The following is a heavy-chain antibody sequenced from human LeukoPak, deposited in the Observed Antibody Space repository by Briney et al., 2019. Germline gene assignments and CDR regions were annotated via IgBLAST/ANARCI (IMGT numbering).Heavy chain of an antibody. D-gene: IGHD3-10*01. CDR1: GFTFSSYG. CDR3: AKDGDTMVRGVIITTFDY. Sequence: GGSLRLSCAASGFTFSSYGMHWVRQAPGKGLEWVAVISYDGSNKYYADPVKGRFTISRDNSKNTLYLQMNSLRAEDTAVYYCAKDGDTMVRGVIITTFDYWGQGTLVTVSS. V-gene: IGHV3-30*18. J-gene: IGHJ4*02. CDR2: ISYDGSNK.